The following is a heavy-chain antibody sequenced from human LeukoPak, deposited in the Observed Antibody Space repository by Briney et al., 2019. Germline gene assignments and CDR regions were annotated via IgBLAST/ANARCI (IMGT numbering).Heavy chain of an antibody. D-gene: IGHD3-22*01. V-gene: IGHV4-34*01. J-gene: IGHJ6*03. CDR1: GGSFSGYY. CDR3: ARTPYYDSSGYYFSYYYYYYMDV. CDR2: INHSGST. Sequence: SETLSLTCAVYGGSFSGYYWSWIRQPPGKGLEWIGEINHSGSTNYNPSLKSRVTISVDTSKNQFSLKLSSVTAADTAVYYCARTPYYDSSGYYFSYYYYYYMDVWGKGTTVTVSS.